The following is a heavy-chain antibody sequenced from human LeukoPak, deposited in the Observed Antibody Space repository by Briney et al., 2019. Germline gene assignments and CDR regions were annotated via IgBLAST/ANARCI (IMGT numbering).Heavy chain of an antibody. Sequence: ASVKVSCKASGYTFTGYYMHWVRQAPGQGLKWLGWINPNSGGTNYAQKFQGRVTMTRDTSISTAYMELSRLRSDDTAVYYCARARSSSGWYNWFDPWGQGTLVTVSS. V-gene: IGHV1-2*02. D-gene: IGHD6-19*01. J-gene: IGHJ5*02. CDR3: ARARSSSGWYNWFDP. CDR1: GYTFTGYY. CDR2: INPNSGGT.